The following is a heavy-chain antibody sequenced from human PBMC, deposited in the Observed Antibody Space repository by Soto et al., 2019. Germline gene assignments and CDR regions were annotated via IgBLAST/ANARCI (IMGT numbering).Heavy chain of an antibody. Sequence: EVQLVESGGGLVQPGRSLRLSCAASGFTFDDYAMHWVRQVSGKGLEWVSGVNWNSGSIVYADSVKGRFTISRDNAKNSLYLQMDSLRTEATALYYCAKDRDGAWLGPFDCWGQGTLVTVSS. CDR2: VNWNSGSI. V-gene: IGHV3-9*01. CDR1: GFTFDDYA. D-gene: IGHD6-19*01. CDR3: AKDRDGAWLGPFDC. J-gene: IGHJ4*02.